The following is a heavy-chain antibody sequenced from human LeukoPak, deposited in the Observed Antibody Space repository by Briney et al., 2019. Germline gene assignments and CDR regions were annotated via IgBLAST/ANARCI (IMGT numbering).Heavy chain of an antibody. V-gene: IGHV1-2*02. CDR2: INPNSGGT. D-gene: IGHD1-26*01. J-gene: IGHJ4*02. Sequence: ASVTVSCKASGYTFTGYYMHWVRQAPGQGLEWMGWINPNSGGTNYAQKLQGRVTITRDTSISTAYMELSRLRSDDTAVYYCARGGSYYLWSYYFDYWGQGTLVTVSS. CDR3: ARGGSYYLWSYYFDY. CDR1: GYTFTGYY.